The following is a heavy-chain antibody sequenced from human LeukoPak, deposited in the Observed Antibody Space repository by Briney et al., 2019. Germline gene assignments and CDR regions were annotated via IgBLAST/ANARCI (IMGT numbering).Heavy chain of an antibody. D-gene: IGHD2-15*01. J-gene: IGHJ4*02. CDR2: INPNSGGT. CDR3: ARDGGYCSGGSCGWDYFDY. Sequence: ASVKVSCKASGYTFTGYYMHWVRQAPGQGLEWMGWINPNSGGTNYAQKFQGRVTMTRDASISTAYMELSRLRSDDTAVYYCARDGGYCSGGSCGWDYFDYWGQGTLVTVSS. V-gene: IGHV1-2*02. CDR1: GYTFTGYY.